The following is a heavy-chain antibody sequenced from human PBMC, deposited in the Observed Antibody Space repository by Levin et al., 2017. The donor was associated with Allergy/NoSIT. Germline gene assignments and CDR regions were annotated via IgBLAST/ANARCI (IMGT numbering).Heavy chain of an antibody. Sequence: SGPTLVKPTQTLTLTCTFSGFSISTSGVGVGWIRQPPGKALEWLTLIYWDDDKRYSPSLKSRPTITKDTSKNQAVLTVTNMDPVDTGTYYCVHRPPDGSGSYDAFDIWGQGTMVTVSS. V-gene: IGHV2-5*02. CDR1: GFSISTSGVG. D-gene: IGHD3-10*01. CDR3: VHRPPDGSGSYDAFDI. CDR2: IYWDDDK. J-gene: IGHJ3*02.